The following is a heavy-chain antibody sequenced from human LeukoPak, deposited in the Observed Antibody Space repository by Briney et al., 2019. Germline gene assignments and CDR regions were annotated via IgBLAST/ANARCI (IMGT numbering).Heavy chain of an antibody. CDR2: ISSSGSTI. J-gene: IGHJ4*02. D-gene: IGHD3-22*01. CDR3: ARVLSGYCNY. V-gene: IGHV3-11*01. Sequence: GGSLRLSCAASGFTFSDYYMGWVRQAPGEGVEWVSYISSSGSTIYYADSVKGRFTISRDNAKNSLYLQMNSQRAEDTAVYYCARVLSGYCNYWGQGTLVTVSS. CDR1: GFTFSDYY.